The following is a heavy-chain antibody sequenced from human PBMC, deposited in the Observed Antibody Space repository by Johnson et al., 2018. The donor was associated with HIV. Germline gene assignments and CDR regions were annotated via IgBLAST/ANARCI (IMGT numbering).Heavy chain of an antibody. J-gene: IGHJ3*02. CDR3: AKDASTLGGDAFDI. CDR1: GFTFDDYA. Sequence: VQLVESGGGLVQPGRSLRLSCAASGFTFDDYAMHWVRQAPGKGLEWVSGISWNSGSIGYADYVKGRFTISRANAKNSLYLQMNSLRAEDTALYYCAKDASTLGGDAFDIWGQGTMVTVSS. D-gene: IGHD3-16*01. CDR2: ISWNSGSI. V-gene: IGHV3-9*01.